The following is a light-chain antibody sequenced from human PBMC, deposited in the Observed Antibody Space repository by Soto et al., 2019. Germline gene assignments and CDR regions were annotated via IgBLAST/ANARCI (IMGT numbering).Light chain of an antibody. Sequence: SVLTPPPSASGTPGQRVTISCSGSSSNIGSNYIYWYQQLPETAPKLLIYRNNQRPSGVPDRFSGSKSGTSASLAISGLRSEDEADYYCAAWDDSLGGWVFGGGTKLTVL. V-gene: IGLV1-47*01. CDR1: SSNIGSNY. J-gene: IGLJ3*02. CDR2: RNN. CDR3: AAWDDSLGGWV.